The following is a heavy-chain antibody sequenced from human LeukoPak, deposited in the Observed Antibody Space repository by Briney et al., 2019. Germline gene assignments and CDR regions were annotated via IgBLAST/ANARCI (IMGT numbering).Heavy chain of an antibody. CDR1: GGSVSSATYY. J-gene: IGHJ4*02. Sequence: SETLPLTCTVSGGSVSSATYYWAWIRQPPGKGLEWIGSIYYSGSTYYNPSLKSPVTISVDTSKNQFSLKLSSVTAADTAVYHCARHGHHGNYDFWGQGTLVTVSS. CDR2: IYYSGST. CDR3: ARHGHHGNYDF. V-gene: IGHV4-39*01. D-gene: IGHD4-11*01.